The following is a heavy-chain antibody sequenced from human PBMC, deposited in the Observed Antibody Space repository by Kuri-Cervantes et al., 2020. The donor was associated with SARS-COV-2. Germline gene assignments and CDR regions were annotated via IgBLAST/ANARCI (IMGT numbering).Heavy chain of an antibody. CDR1: GYTFTSYD. D-gene: IGHD3-16*01. V-gene: IGHV1-46*01. CDR3: ARGPPHDQAFDI. Sequence: ASVKVSCKASGYTFTSYDINWVRQATGQGLEWMGVINPSGGSTSYAQKFQGRVTMTRDPSTSTVYMELSSLRSEDTAVHYCARGPPHDQAFDIWGQGTMVTVSS. CDR2: INPSGGST. J-gene: IGHJ3*02.